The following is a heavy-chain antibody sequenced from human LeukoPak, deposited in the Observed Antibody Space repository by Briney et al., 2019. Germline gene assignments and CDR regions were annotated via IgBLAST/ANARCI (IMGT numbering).Heavy chain of an antibody. D-gene: IGHD2-2*01. J-gene: IGHJ4*02. CDR1: GYTFTGYY. CDR2: INPNSDDT. V-gene: IGHV1-2*02. CDR3: ARANFLYCSSTTCLFDY. Sequence: GASVIVSCKASGYTFTGYYMHWVRQAPGQGFEWMGWINPNSDDTNYAQKFQGRVTMTRDTSISTAHMEMSRLRSDDTAVYYCARANFLYCSSTTCLFDYWGQGTLVTVSS.